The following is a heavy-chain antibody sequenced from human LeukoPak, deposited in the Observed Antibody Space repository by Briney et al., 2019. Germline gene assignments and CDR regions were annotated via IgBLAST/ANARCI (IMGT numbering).Heavy chain of an antibody. Sequence: GGSLRLSCTASGFTFSNYWMHWVRQAPGKGLEWVANIKQDGSEIYYVGSVKGRFTISRDNAKNSLYLQTNSLRAEDTAVYYCARSLDVWGQGTTVTVSS. CDR3: ARSLDV. CDR1: GFTFSNYW. J-gene: IGHJ6*02. CDR2: IKQDGSEI. V-gene: IGHV3-7*01.